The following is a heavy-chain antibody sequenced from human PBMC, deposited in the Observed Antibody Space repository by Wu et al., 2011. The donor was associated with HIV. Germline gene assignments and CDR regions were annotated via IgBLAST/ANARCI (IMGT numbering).Heavy chain of an antibody. D-gene: IGHD2-21*01. CDR2: FIPIFGTT. CDR1: GGTFSNYA. CDR3: ATTATGGGASSPWFDP. V-gene: IGHV1-69*14. J-gene: IGHJ5*02. Sequence: QVQLVQSGAEVKKPGSSVKVSCKASGGTFSNYAISWVRQAPGQGLEWMGGFIPIFGTTNYALKLQGRVTITADKSTSTAYMELSSLRSDDTAVYYCATTATGGGASSPWFDPWGQGTLVTVSS.